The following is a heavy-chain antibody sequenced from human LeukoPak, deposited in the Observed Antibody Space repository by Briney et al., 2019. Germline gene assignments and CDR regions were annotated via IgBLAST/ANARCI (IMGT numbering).Heavy chain of an antibody. J-gene: IGHJ6*03. CDR2: ISAYNGNT. CDR1: GYTFTSYG. Sequence: ASVTVSFKASGYTFTSYGISWVRQAPGQGIEGMGWISAYNGNTNYAQKLQGRVTMTTDTYTSTDYMELRSLRSDDTAVYYCARVGGWSYYYYYMDVWGKGTTVTVSS. V-gene: IGHV1-18*01. D-gene: IGHD1-26*01. CDR3: ARVGGWSYYYYYMDV.